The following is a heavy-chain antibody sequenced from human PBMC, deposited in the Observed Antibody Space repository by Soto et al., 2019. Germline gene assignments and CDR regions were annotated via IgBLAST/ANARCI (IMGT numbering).Heavy chain of an antibody. D-gene: IGHD2-21*02. V-gene: IGHV1-69*13. CDR3: ARKKDCGGDCYSGFDI. CDR1: GGTFSSYA. CDR2: IIPILGTA. Sequence: SVKVSCKASGGTFSSYAISWVRQAPGQGLEWMGGIIPILGTANYAQKFQGRVTITADESTSTAYMELSSLRSEDTAVYYCARKKDCGGDCYSGFDIWGQGTMVTVSS. J-gene: IGHJ3*02.